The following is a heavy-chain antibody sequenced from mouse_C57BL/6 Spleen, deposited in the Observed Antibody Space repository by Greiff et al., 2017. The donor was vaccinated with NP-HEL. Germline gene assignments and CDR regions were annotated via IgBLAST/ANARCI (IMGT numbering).Heavy chain of an antibody. V-gene: IGHV1-50*01. CDR1: GYTFTSYW. CDR3: VSITTVVGNAMDY. D-gene: IGHD1-1*01. CDR2: IDPSDSYT. Sequence: VQLQQPGAELVKPGASVKLSCKASGYTFTSYWMQWVKQRPGQGLEWIGEIDPSDSYTNYNQKFKGKATLTVDTSSSTAYMQLSSLTSEDSAVYYCVSITTVVGNAMDYWGQGTSVTVSS. J-gene: IGHJ4*01.